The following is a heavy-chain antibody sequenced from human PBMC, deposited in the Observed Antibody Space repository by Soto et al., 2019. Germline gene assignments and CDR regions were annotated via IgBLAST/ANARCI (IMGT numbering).Heavy chain of an antibody. CDR1: GGSVNSDSYY. D-gene: IGHD4-4*01. Sequence: XETLSLTCTVSGGSVNSDSYYWSWIRQPPGKGLEWIGYIYYTGRTNYNPSLESRVTISLDTSRNQFSLKLSSVTAADTAVFYCAREYSNSPEAFDYWGQGALVTVSS. V-gene: IGHV4-61*01. CDR3: AREYSNSPEAFDY. J-gene: IGHJ4*02. CDR2: IYYTGRT.